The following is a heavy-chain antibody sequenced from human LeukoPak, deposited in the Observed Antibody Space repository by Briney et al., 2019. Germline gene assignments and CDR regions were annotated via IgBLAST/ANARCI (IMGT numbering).Heavy chain of an antibody. Sequence: ASVKVSCKASGYTFTGYYMHWLRQAPVQGLEWMGWINPNSGGTNYAQKFQGRVTMTRDTSISTAYMELSRLRSDDTAVYYCARGAAGYYYYMDVWGKGTTVTVSS. D-gene: IGHD6-25*01. V-gene: IGHV1-2*02. J-gene: IGHJ6*03. CDR1: GYTFTGYY. CDR3: ARGAAGYYYYMDV. CDR2: INPNSGGT.